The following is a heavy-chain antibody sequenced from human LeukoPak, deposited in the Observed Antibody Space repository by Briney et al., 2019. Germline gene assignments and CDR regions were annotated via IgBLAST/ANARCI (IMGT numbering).Heavy chain of an antibody. J-gene: IGHJ4*02. CDR3: ARPGSPGSIVLDY. V-gene: IGHV5-51*01. CDR1: GYNFANYR. D-gene: IGHD3-10*01. Sequence: GESLKISCKGAGYNFANYRIGWVRQMPGKGLEWMGIIYPDDSDTTYSPSFQGQVTISVDKSINTAYLQWSSLKASDTAVYYCARPGSPGSIVLDYWGQGTLVTVSS. CDR2: IYPDDSDT.